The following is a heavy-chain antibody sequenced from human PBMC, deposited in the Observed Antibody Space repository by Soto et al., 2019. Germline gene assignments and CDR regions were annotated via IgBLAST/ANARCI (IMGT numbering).Heavy chain of an antibody. CDR1: GHSLNKYD. J-gene: IGHJ6*02. CDR3: ARSLTEGYCTITGCYTRPLYGMDV. Sequence: GASVKVSCKASGHSLNKYDINWVRQAPGQGLEWMGWVNPNSGETGFAQKFQGRITMTRDTPTSTAYMELSRLTSDDTAVYYCARSLTEGYCTITGCYTRPLYGMDVWGQGTTVTVSS. V-gene: IGHV1-8*01. CDR2: VNPNSGET. D-gene: IGHD2-2*02.